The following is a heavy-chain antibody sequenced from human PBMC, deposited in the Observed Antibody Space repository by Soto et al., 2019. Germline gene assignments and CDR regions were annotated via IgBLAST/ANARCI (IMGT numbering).Heavy chain of an antibody. CDR1: GGSISSGGHY. CDR2: IYYSGST. V-gene: IGHV4-31*03. CDR3: ARGYYGGYYFDF. Sequence: QVQLQESGPGLVRPSQTLSLTCTVSGGSISSGGHYWSWIRQHPGKGLEWIAYIYYSGSTYYNPSLKSRVTMSLDTSKSQISLKLSSVTAADTAVYSCARGYYGGYYFDFWGQGALVAVSS. J-gene: IGHJ4*02. D-gene: IGHD4-17*01.